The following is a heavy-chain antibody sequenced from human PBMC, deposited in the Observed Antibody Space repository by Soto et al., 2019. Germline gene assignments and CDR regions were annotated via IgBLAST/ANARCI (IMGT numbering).Heavy chain of an antibody. V-gene: IGHV3-23*01. CDR2: MSNSGSRT. CDR3: AKAYFDMLTRYFGDY. CDR1: GFTFSNYA. D-gene: IGHD3-9*01. J-gene: IGHJ4*02. Sequence: VQLLESGGGLVQPGGSLRLSCAASGFTFSNYAMSWVRQAPGKGLEWVSGMSNSGSRTYYADSVKGRFIISRDNSKNTLYLQMNSLRPEDTAVYYCAKAYFDMLTRYFGDYWGQGTLVSVSS.